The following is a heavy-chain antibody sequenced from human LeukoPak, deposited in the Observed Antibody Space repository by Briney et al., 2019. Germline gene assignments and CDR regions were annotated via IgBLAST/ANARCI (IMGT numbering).Heavy chain of an antibody. CDR1: GFTFSSYA. J-gene: IGHJ4*02. CDR3: ARAMITFGGVIVPPRY. CDR2: ISYDGSNK. Sequence: GGSLRLSCAASGFTFSSYAMHWVRQAPGKGLEWVAVISYDGSNKYYADSVKGRFTISRDNSKNTLYLQMNSLRAEDTAVYYCARAMITFGGVIVPPRYWGQGTLATVSS. D-gene: IGHD3-16*02. V-gene: IGHV3-30-3*01.